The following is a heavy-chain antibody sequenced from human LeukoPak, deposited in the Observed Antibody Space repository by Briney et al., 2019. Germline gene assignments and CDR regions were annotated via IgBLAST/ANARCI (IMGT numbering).Heavy chain of an antibody. CDR3: ARDGTAAGLYFDL. CDR1: GFTFSDYW. V-gene: IGHV3-7*01. D-gene: IGHD6-13*01. J-gene: IGHJ4*01. CDR2: IRQDGGEK. Sequence: GGSLRLSCAVSGFTFSDYWMNLFRQAPGKGLEWVASIRQDGGEKSSVDSVKGRFTISRDNTKRSLYLQMSSLRAEDTAVYYCARDGTAAGLYFDLWGQGTLVTVSS.